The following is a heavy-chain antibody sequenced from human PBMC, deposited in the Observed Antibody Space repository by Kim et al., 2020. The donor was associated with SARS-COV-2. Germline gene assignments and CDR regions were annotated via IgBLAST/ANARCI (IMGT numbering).Heavy chain of an antibody. CDR1: GYTFTSYG. V-gene: IGHV1-18*01. D-gene: IGHD3-16*02. CDR2: ISAYNGNT. J-gene: IGHJ4*02. Sequence: ASVKVSCKASGYTFTSYGISWVRQAPGQGLEWMGWISAYNGNTNYAQKLQGRVTMTTDTSTSTAYMELRSLRSDDTAVYYCARDPGRGELSVGFDYWGQGTLVTVSS. CDR3: ARDPGRGELSVGFDY.